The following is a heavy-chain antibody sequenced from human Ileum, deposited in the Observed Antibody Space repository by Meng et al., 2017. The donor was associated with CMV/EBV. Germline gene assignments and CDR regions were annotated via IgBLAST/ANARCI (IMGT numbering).Heavy chain of an antibody. Sequence: ASVKVSCKASGYTFIDYYIHWVRQAPGQGLEWMGWINPNGGATNSAQKFQGRVTLSRDTSINTVYMEMTSLTFDDTAVYYCARAPMTTVIMGDFWGQGMLVTVSS. D-gene: IGHD4-11*01. J-gene: IGHJ4*02. CDR2: INPNGGAT. CDR3: ARAPMTTVIMGDF. V-gene: IGHV1-2*02. CDR1: GYTFIDYY.